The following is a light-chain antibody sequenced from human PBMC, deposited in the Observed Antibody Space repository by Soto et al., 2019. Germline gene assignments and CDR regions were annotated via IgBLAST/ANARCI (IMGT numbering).Light chain of an antibody. J-gene: IGKJ1*01. V-gene: IGKV1-39*01. CDR3: QQNYNLPPWT. Sequence: DIQMTQSPPSLSASVGDTITITCRASQSISTYLDWYQVTPGKAPKILIYAASILQDGVPSRSSGRGSGKYFTITINGLQPEDSETYNCQQNYNLPPWTCGQGPKVEIK. CDR1: QSISTY. CDR2: AAS.